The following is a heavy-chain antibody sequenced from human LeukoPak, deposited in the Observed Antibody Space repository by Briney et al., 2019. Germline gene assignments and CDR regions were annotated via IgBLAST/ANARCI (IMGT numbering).Heavy chain of an antibody. CDR1: GGSFSGYY. J-gene: IGHJ6*02. V-gene: IGHV4-34*01. CDR3: AGEYYYDSSGQGGMDV. Sequence: PSETLSLTCAVYGGSFSGYYWSWIRQPPGKGLEWIGEINHSGSTNYNPSLKGRVTISVDTSKNQFSLKLSSVTAADTAVYYCAGEYYYDSSGQGGMDVWGQGTTVTVSS. D-gene: IGHD3-22*01. CDR2: INHSGST.